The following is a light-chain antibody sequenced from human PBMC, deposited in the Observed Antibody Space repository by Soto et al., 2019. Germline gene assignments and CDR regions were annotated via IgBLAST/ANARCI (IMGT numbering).Light chain of an antibody. CDR1: ESIGRL. CDR3: QQSYSTLSIT. V-gene: IGKV1-39*01. Sequence: DIQMTQSPSSLSASVGDRVTITCRASESIGRLLNWYQQKPGKAPKLLIYAASSLQNGVPSRFRGGGSGTDFTLTISNLQPEDFATYFCQQSYSTLSITFGQGTRLEIK. J-gene: IGKJ5*01. CDR2: AAS.